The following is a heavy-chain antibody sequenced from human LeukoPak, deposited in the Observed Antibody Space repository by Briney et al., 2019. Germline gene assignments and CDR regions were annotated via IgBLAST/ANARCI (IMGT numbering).Heavy chain of an antibody. Sequence: GGSLRLSCAAPGFTFSGSAMHWVRQASGKGLEWVGCIRSKANSYATAYAASVKGRFTISRDDSKNTAYLQMNSLKTEDTAVYYCTRNVRDYYDSSGYPSMDVWGKGTTVTISS. CDR2: IRSKANSYAT. D-gene: IGHD3-22*01. CDR1: GFTFSGSA. J-gene: IGHJ6*03. CDR3: TRNVRDYYDSSGYPSMDV. V-gene: IGHV3-73*01.